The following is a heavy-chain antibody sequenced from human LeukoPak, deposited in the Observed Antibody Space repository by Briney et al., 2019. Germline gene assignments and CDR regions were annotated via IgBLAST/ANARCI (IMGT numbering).Heavy chain of an antibody. V-gene: IGHV1-46*01. Sequence: ASVKVSCKASGYTFTSNYIHWVRQAPGQGLEWMGMIYPRDGSTSYAQKLQGRVTMTTDTSTSTAYMELRSLRSDDTAVYYCARVGGYSYGYLAATYHFDYWGQGTLVTVSS. CDR2: IYPRDGST. J-gene: IGHJ4*02. D-gene: IGHD5-18*01. CDR1: GYTFTSNY. CDR3: ARVGGYSYGYLAATYHFDY.